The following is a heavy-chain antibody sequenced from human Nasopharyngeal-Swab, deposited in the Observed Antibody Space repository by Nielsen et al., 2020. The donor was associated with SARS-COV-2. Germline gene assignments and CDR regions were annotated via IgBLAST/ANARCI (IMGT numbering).Heavy chain of an antibody. CDR2: FDPEDGET. Sequence: ASVKVPSQVSGSTLPQLSMHGVRQAPGKGLEWVGGFDPEDGETIYAQKFQGRVTMTEDTSTDTAYMELSSLTSEDTAVYYCTTVAGSYGRFDYWGQGTLVTVSS. J-gene: IGHJ4*02. V-gene: IGHV1-24*01. CDR1: GSTLPQLS. CDR3: TTVAGSYGRFDY. D-gene: IGHD1-26*01.